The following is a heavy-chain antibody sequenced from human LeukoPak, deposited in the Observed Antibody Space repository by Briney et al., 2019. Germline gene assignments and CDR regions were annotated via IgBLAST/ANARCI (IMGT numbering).Heavy chain of an antibody. V-gene: IGHV3-11*01. J-gene: IGHJ4*02. CDR3: ARLRYCSSSSCYGLYYFDH. Sequence: GGSLRLSCAASGFIFSDYYMSWIRQAPGKGLEWISYISSSGSTQYYADSVKGRFTISRDNAKNSLYLQMNSLRAEDTAVYYCARLRYCSSSSCYGLYYFDHWGQGTLVTVSS. CDR1: GFIFSDYY. CDR2: ISSSGSTQ. D-gene: IGHD2-2*01.